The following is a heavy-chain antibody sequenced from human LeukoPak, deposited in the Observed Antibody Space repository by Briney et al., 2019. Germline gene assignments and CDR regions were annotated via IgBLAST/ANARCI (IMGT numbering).Heavy chain of an antibody. CDR1: GGSVSSGSYY. D-gene: IGHD3-22*01. J-gene: IGHJ6*03. V-gene: IGHV4-39*07. CDR3: ARASYYYDSRLSGYYYYMDV. Sequence: SETLSLTCTVSGGSVSSGSYYWGWIRQPPGKGLEWIGNIYYSGSTYYNPSLKSRVTISVETSKNQFSLKLSSVTAADTAVYYCARASYYYDSRLSGYYYYMDVWGKGTTVTISS. CDR2: IYYSGST.